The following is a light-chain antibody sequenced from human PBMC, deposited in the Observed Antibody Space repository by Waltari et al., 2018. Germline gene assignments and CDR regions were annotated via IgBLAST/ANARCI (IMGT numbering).Light chain of an antibody. V-gene: IGKV4-1*01. J-gene: IGKJ1*01. CDR1: QSVLFSSSNKNY. CDR2: WSS. Sequence: DIVMTQSPDSLAVSLGERATINCKSSQSVLFSSSNKNYLAWYQQQPGQPPKLLIYWSSTREGGVPDRVRGSGSVGECTLTISSRQAEDGAVYYCQQDDSGRTFGQGTKVEIK. CDR3: QQDDSGRT.